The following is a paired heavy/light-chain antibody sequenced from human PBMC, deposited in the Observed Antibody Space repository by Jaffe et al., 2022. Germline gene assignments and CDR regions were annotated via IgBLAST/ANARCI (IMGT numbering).Light chain of an antibody. CDR2: QKT. V-gene: IGLV3-1*01. CDR3: QTWDTTVV. Sequence: SYEVSQPPSMSVSPGQTAIITCSGEKLGDKYTSWYQQKPGQSPVLVIYQKTKRPSGIPERFSGSYSGNTATLTISGTQATDEAAYYCQTWDTTVVFGGGTILTVL. CDR1: KLGDKY. J-gene: IGLJ2*01.
Heavy chain of an antibody. Sequence: QFQLQESGPGLVKPSETLSLSCAVSGGSISTTNWWSWLRQSPGKGLEWLGDIYHSGSTIYNPSLKSRVTISVDKSKNHFSLNLNSVTAADTAIYYCARVNWAGISYYFDLWGQGTLVTVSS. CDR1: GGSISTTNW. D-gene: IGHD7-27*01. V-gene: IGHV4-4*02. CDR3: ARVNWAGISYYFDL. CDR2: IYHSGST. J-gene: IGHJ4*02.